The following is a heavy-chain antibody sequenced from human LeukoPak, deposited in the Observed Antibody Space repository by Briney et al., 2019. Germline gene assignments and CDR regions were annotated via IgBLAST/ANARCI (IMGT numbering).Heavy chain of an antibody. J-gene: IGHJ5*02. Sequence: GESLKISCKNSGYSFTTYWIGWVRQMPGKGLEWMGIIYPGDSDTRYSPSFQGQVTISADKSISTAYLQWSSLKASDTAMYYCARLNYYDSSGSFDPWGQGTLVTVSS. CDR1: GYSFTTYW. D-gene: IGHD3-22*01. CDR3: ARLNYYDSSGSFDP. V-gene: IGHV5-51*01. CDR2: IYPGDSDT.